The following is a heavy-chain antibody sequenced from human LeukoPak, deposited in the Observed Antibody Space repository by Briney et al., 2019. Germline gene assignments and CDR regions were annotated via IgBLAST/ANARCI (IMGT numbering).Heavy chain of an antibody. D-gene: IGHD3-10*01. J-gene: IGHJ5*01. Sequence: PSETLSLTCTVSGGSIINYYLYWIRQPAGKGMEWIGCIYTTGSTNYNPSLKSRVTMSVDTSKNQFSLKLSSVTAADTAVYYCARSRQASGLFNSWGQGTLVVVSS. CDR2: IYTTGST. CDR1: GGSIINYY. V-gene: IGHV4-4*07. CDR3: ARSRQASGLFNS.